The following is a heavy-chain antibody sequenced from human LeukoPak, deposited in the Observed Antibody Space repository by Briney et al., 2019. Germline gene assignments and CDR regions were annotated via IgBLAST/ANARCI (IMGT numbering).Heavy chain of an antibody. J-gene: IGHJ4*02. V-gene: IGHV4-38-2*01. CDR3: ARISYYYDDSGHPGYFDY. CDR2: IYHSGNT. CDR1: GYSISSGYY. Sequence: SETLSLTXAASGYSISSGYYWGWIRPLPGKGLEWIGNIYHSGNTYYNPSLKSRVTISVDMSNNQFSLKLISVTAADTAEYYCARISYYYDDSGHPGYFDYWGQGTLVTVSS. D-gene: IGHD3-22*01.